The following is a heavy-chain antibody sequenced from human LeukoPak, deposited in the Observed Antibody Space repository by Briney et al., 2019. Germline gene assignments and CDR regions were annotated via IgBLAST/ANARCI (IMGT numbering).Heavy chain of an antibody. V-gene: IGHV4-34*01. CDR3: ARRQSGYDY. CDR1: GGSFSGYY. Sequence: PSETLSLTCAVYGGSFSGYYWSWIRQPPGKGLEWIGEINHSGSTNYNPSLKSRVTISVDTSKNQFSLKLSSVTAADTAVYYCARRQSGYDYWGQGTLVTVSS. J-gene: IGHJ4*02. CDR2: INHSGST. D-gene: IGHD3-3*01.